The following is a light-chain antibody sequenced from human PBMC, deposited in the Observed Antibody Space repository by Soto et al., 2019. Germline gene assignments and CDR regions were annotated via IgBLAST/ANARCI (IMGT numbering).Light chain of an antibody. CDR3: QQYGSSPWT. CDR2: DAS. V-gene: IGKV3-15*01. J-gene: IGKJ1*01. Sequence: ETMMTQSPDTLSVSLVERATLSFRASQSHRSSLAWYQQKPGQAPRLLIYDASTRATGIPARFSGSGSGTDFTLTISGLQSEDFAVYYCQQYGSSPWTFGQGTKVDI. CDR1: QSHRSS.